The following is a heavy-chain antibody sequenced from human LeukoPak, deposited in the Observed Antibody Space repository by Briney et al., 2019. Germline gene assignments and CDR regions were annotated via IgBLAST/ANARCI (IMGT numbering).Heavy chain of an antibody. CDR2: ISYDGSNK. D-gene: IGHD4-23*01. J-gene: IGHJ5*02. Sequence: GGSLRLSCAASGFTFSSYEMNWVRQAPGKGLEWVAVISYDGSNKYYADSVKGRFSISRDNSKNTVFLQMNSLRAEDTAVYYCATFSYAGNAGGSAGSWGQGTLVTVSS. V-gene: IGHV3-30*03. CDR1: GFTFSSYE. CDR3: ATFSYAGNAGGSAGS.